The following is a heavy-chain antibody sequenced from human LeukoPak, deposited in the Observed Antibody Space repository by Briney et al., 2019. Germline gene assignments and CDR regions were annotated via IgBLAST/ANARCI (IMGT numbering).Heavy chain of an antibody. V-gene: IGHV3-23*01. D-gene: IGHD6-6*01. Sequence: GGSLRLPCAASGFTFSSYAMSWVRQAPGKGLEWVSAISGSAGSTYYVDCVKGRFTISRDNSKNTLYLQMNSLRAEDTAVYYCAKFGAALPQKRLGTNAFDYWGQGTLVTVSS. CDR3: AKFGAALPQKRLGTNAFDY. CDR2: ISGSAGST. CDR1: GFTFSSYA. J-gene: IGHJ4*02.